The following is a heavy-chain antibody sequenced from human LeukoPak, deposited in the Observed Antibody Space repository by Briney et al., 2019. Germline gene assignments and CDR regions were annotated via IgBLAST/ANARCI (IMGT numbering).Heavy chain of an antibody. CDR3: ARDLSVATITGFPDY. V-gene: IGHV1-2*02. J-gene: IGHJ4*02. CDR2: INPNSGGT. Sequence: GASVKVSCKASGYTFTGYYMHWVRQAPGQGLEWKGWINPNSGGTNYAQKFQGRVTMTRDTSISTAYMELSRLRSDDTAVYYCARDLSVATITGFPDYWGQGTLVTVSS. CDR1: GYTFTGYY. D-gene: IGHD5-12*01.